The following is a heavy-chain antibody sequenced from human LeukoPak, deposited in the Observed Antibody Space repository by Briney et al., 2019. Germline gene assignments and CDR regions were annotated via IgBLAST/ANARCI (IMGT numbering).Heavy chain of an antibody. CDR1: GGSISSGGYS. Sequence: SETLSLTCAVSGGSISSGGYSWSRIRQPPGKGLEWIGYIYDSGSTNYKPALKSRVTISVDRSKNQFSLKLSSVTAADTAVYYCARGHYDSTPDHWGQGTLVTVSS. D-gene: IGHD3-22*01. J-gene: IGHJ4*02. CDR3: ARGHYDSTPDH. CDR2: IYDSGST. V-gene: IGHV4-30-2*01.